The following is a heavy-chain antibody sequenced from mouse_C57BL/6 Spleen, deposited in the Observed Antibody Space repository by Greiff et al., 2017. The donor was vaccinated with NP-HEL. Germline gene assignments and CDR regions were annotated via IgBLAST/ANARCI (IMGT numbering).Heavy chain of an antibody. CDR2: ISDGGSYT. V-gene: IGHV5-4*01. Sequence: DVKLVESGGGLVKPGGSLKLSCAASGFTFSSYAMSWVRQTPEKRLEWVATISDGGSYTYYPDNVKGRFTISRDNAKSNLYLQMSHLKSEDTAMYYCARDVPGMDYWGQGTSVTVSS. CDR3: ARDVPGMDY. CDR1: GFTFSSYA. J-gene: IGHJ4*01.